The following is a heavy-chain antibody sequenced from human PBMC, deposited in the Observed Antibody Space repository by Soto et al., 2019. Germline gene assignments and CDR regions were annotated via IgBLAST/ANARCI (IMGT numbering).Heavy chain of an antibody. V-gene: IGHV5-51*01. Sequence: VQCLKIAGKASGYSFTTYWIAWVRLMSGKGLEWLGIINPGDSDIRYSPSFQGQVTISADNSISPAYLQWSSLKASDTAMYYCARDEQFYYYYYGMDVWGQGTAVTGS. J-gene: IGHJ6*02. CDR3: ARDEQFYYYYYGMDV. CDR1: GYSFTTYW. CDR2: INPGDSDI.